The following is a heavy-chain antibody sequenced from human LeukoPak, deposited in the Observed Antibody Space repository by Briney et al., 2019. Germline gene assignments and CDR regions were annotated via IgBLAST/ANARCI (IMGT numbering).Heavy chain of an antibody. Sequence: GGSLRLSCAASGFTSSRYWMNWARQAPGKGLEWVASINHNGNVNYYVDSVKGRFTISRDNAKNSLYLQMSNLRAEDTAVYFCARGGGLDVWGQGATVTVSS. CDR2: INHNGNVN. J-gene: IGHJ6*02. CDR1: GFTSSRYW. D-gene: IGHD3-16*01. V-gene: IGHV3-7*03. CDR3: ARGGGLDV.